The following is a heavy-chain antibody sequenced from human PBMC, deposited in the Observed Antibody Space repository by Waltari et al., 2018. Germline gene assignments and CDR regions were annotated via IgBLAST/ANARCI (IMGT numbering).Heavy chain of an antibody. CDR2: ISFDGDKI. J-gene: IGHJ4*02. Sequence: QVQLVESGGGVVQPGRSLRLSCAASGFTFNTFALHWVRQAPGKGLEWVALISFDGDKIYYTDSVRGRFTISRDNSKNTLYLQMESLKPEDTGVYYCARGGNVVVILAATLDYWGQGALVTVSS. CDR3: ARGGNVVVILAATLDY. D-gene: IGHD2-15*01. V-gene: IGHV3-30-3*01. CDR1: GFTFNTFA.